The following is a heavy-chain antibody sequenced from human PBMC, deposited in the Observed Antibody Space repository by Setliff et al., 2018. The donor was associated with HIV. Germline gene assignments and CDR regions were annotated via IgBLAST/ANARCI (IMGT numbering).Heavy chain of an antibody. CDR3: ARDLGSEQWLPDAFDI. CDR1: GLTFSRYG. CDR2: IRYDESNK. V-gene: IGHV3-30*02. Sequence: GGSLRLSCAVSGLTFSRYGFHWVRQVPGKGMDWVTFIRYDESNKYDGDSVRGRFTISRDNSKNTLYLQMNSMRAEDTALYYCARDLGSEQWLPDAFDICGQGTMVTVSS. J-gene: IGHJ3*02. D-gene: IGHD6-19*01.